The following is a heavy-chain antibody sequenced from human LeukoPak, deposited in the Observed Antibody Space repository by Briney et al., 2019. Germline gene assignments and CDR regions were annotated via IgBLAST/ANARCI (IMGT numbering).Heavy chain of an antibody. D-gene: IGHD1-26*01. CDR1: GGSFSGYY. CDR2: INHSGST. J-gene: IGHJ4*02. V-gene: IGHV4-34*01. CDR3: ARAWEYYFDY. Sequence: PSETLSLTYAVDGGSFSGYYWSWIRQPPGKGLEWIGEINHSGSTNYNPSLKSRVTISVDTSKNQFSLKLSSVTAADTAVYYCARAWEYYFDYWGQGTLVTVSS.